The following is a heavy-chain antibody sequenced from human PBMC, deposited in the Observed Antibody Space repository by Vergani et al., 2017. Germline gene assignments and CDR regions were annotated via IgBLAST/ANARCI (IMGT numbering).Heavy chain of an antibody. CDR1: GFTFSSYS. D-gene: IGHD2-2*01. CDR3: ARDPDCSSTSCYSPYNWNSRRGNFDY. V-gene: IGHV3-48*01. Sequence: EVQLVESGGGLVQPGGSLRLSCVASGFTFSSYSMNWVRQAPGKGLEWVSYISSSSSTIYYADSVKGRFTISRDNAKNSLYLQMNSLRAEDTAVYYCARDPDCSSTSCYSPYNWNSRRGNFDYWGQGTLVTVSS. CDR2: ISSSSSTI. J-gene: IGHJ4*02.